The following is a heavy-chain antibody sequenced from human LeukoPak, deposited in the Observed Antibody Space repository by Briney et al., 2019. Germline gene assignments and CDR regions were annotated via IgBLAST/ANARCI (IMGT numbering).Heavy chain of an antibody. J-gene: IGHJ4*02. CDR2: ISAYNGNT. CDR1: GGTFSSYA. D-gene: IGHD6-19*01. CDR3: ARDRGDSSGWYGLV. Sequence: ASVKVSCKASGGTFSSYAISWVRQAPGQGLEWMGWISAYNGNTNYAQKLQGRVTMTTDTSTSTAYMELRSLRSDDTAVYYCARDRGDSSGWYGLVWGQGTLVTVSS. V-gene: IGHV1-18*01.